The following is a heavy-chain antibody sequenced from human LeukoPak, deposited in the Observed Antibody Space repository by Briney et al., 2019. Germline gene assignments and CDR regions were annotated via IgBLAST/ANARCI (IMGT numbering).Heavy chain of an antibody. V-gene: IGHV4-4*07. CDR3: VRDTGTTVLDAFDI. D-gene: IGHD1-7*01. CDR2: IYTREST. CDR1: GGSISCYY. J-gene: IGHJ3*02. Sequence: SETLSLTCTLSGGSISCYYWGWIRQPARKGLEWVGRIYTRESTNYNHSLKSRVTMSVDTDKNQFSLKLSSVTAADTAVYYCVRDTGTTVLDAFDIWGQGTMVTVSS.